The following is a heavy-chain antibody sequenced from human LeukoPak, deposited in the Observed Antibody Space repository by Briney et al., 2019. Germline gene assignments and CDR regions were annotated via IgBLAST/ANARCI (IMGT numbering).Heavy chain of an antibody. D-gene: IGHD2-2*01. J-gene: IGHJ6*03. CDR3: ARGVPDCSSTSCYVTSTGYYMDV. CDR2: INHSGST. V-gene: IGHV4-34*01. Sequence: SETLTLTCAAYGGSFSGYYWSWIRQPPGKGLECIGEINHSGSTNYNPSLKSRVSISVDTSKNQFCLKLSSVTAADTALYYCARGVPDCSSTSCYVTSTGYYMDVWGKGTTVTVSS. CDR1: GGSFSGYY.